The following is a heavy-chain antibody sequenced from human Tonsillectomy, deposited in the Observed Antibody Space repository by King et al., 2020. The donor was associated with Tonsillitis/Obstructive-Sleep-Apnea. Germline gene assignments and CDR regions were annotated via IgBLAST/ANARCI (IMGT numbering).Heavy chain of an antibody. D-gene: IGHD3-10*01. J-gene: IGHJ4*02. CDR2: ISAYKCNT. Sequence: QLVQSGAEVKKPGASVKVSCKASGYTFTSYGISWVRQAPGQGLEWMGGISAYKCNTNYAQKLQGRVTMPTDTSKSTAYMELRSLRDDATAVYYCARDRSSYCYGSGDRAFDYRGQGTLVTGSP. V-gene: IGHV1-18*01. CDR3: ARDRSSYCYGSGDRAFDY. CDR1: GYTFTSYG.